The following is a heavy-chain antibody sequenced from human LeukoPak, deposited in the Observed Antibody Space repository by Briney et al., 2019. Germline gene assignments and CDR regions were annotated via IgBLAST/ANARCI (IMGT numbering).Heavy chain of an antibody. J-gene: IGHJ4*02. V-gene: IGHV3-7*01. Sequence: GGSLRLSCAASGFTFSSYWMSWVRQAPGKGLEWVANTKQDGSEKYYVDSVKGRFTISRDNAKNLLYLQMNSLIAEDTAVYFCARDRHRYHYDGSGYPPYWGQGTLVTVSS. D-gene: IGHD3-22*01. CDR1: GFTFSSYW. CDR2: TKQDGSEK. CDR3: ARDRHRYHYDGSGYPPY.